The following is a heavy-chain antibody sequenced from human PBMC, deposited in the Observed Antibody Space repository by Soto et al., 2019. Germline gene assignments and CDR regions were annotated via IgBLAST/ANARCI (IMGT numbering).Heavy chain of an antibody. V-gene: IGHV3-21*01. D-gene: IGHD3-9*01. J-gene: IGHJ4*02. CDR2: ISSSGRYI. Sequence: GGSLRLSCESSGFPLSRYSFNWVRQTPGKGLEWVASISSSGRYIHYAESVKGRFTISRDNAKNSLHLQMSSLRVEDSAVYYCARFYDIMTGYFDYWGQGTLVTVSS. CDR3: ARFYDIMTGYFDY. CDR1: GFPLSRYS.